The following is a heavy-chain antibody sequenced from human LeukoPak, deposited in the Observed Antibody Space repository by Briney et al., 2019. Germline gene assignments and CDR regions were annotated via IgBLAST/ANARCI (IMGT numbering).Heavy chain of an antibody. CDR3: ARGGWSYYYYMDV. Sequence: SETLSLTCTVSSGSISTSNYYWSWIRQPPGKGLEWIGYIYYSGSTNYNPSLKSRVTISVDTSKNQFSLKLSSVTAADTAVYYCARGGWSYYYYMDVWGKGTTVTISS. CDR2: IYYSGST. J-gene: IGHJ6*03. V-gene: IGHV4-61*01. CDR1: SGSISTSNYY. D-gene: IGHD2-15*01.